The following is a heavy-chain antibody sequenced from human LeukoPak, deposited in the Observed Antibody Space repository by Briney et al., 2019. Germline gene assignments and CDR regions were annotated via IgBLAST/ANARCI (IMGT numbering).Heavy chain of an antibody. CDR1: GYTFTSYA. CDR3: ARDRGGTGDFDY. D-gene: IGHD1-1*01. J-gene: IGHJ4*02. V-gene: IGHV1-3*01. CDR2: INAGNGDT. Sequence: VASVKVPCKASGYTFTSYALHWVRRAPGQRLEWMGWINAGNGDTKYSQKFQGRVTITRDTSASTSYMELSSLRSEDTAVYYCARDRGGTGDFDYWGQGTLVTVSS.